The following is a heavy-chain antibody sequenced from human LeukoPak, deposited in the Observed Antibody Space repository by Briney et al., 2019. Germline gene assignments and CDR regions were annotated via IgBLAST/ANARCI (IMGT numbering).Heavy chain of an antibody. CDR1: GFNFRGQA. CDR3: ATLNWDDGEVSGFDH. V-gene: IGHV3-23*01. Sequence: GSLRLSCAASGFNFRGQAMSWVRQGPGKGLEWVAGISGRGETTYYADSVQGRFNISRDNSMDTLFLQVNSLRAEDTAVYYCATLNWDDGEVSGFDHWGRGSMVTVSS. J-gene: IGHJ5*02. CDR2: ISGRGETT. D-gene: IGHD1-26*01.